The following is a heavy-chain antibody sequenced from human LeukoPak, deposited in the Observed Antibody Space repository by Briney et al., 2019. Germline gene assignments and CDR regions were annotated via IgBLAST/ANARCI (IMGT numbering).Heavy chain of an antibody. CDR1: GFTFSSYA. J-gene: IGHJ3*02. CDR3: AKGEYCSGGICRQTDAFDI. Sequence: RPGGSLRLSCAASGFTFSSYAMSWVRQTAGKGLVWVSAISGSGGSTYYADSVKGRFTISRDNSKNTLYLQMNSLRAEDTAVYYCAKGEYCSGGICRQTDAFDIWGQGKMVSVSS. D-gene: IGHD2-15*01. V-gene: IGHV3-23*01. CDR2: ISGSGGST.